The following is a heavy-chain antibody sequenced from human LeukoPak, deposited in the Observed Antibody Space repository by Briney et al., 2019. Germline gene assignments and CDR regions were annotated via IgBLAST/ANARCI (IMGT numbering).Heavy chain of an antibody. CDR3: ARRFLAGNCFDY. V-gene: IGHV4-39*02. D-gene: IGHD3-3*01. Sequence: PSETLSLTCTVSGGSVSSSSFYWGWVRQPPGKGLEWIASVSYTGRTFPSPSLKSRVTMSVVTSNNHFSLKLSSVTAADTGVYYCARRFLAGNCFDYWGQGALVTVSS. CDR1: GGSVSSSSFY. CDR2: VSYTGRT. J-gene: IGHJ4*02.